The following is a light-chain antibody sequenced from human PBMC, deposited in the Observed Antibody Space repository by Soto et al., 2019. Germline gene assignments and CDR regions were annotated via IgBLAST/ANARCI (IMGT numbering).Light chain of an antibody. J-gene: IGKJ5*01. V-gene: IGKV1-13*02. CDR1: QNIRGS. CDR2: DVS. Sequence: IQMTQSPSTLSASVGDRVTITCRASQNIRGSLAWYQQKSGKPPNLLIYDVSTLEGGVPSRFSGSGSGTEFTLTISSLQPEDFGTYYCQQFNSYPITFGHGTRLEIK. CDR3: QQFNSYPIT.